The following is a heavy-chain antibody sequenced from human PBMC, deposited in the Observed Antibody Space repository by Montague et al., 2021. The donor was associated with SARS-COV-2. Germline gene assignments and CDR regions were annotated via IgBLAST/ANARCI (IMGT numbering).Heavy chain of an antibody. CDR3: ASLNYYDSSGYYSGGTPDEYFQH. J-gene: IGHJ1*01. CDR1: GFTFSSYE. Sequence: SLRLSCAASGFTFSSYERNWVRQAPGKGLEWVSYISSSGSTIYYADSVKGRFTISRDNAKNSLYLQMNSLRAEDTAVYYCASLNYYDSSGYYSGGTPDEYFQHWGQGTLVTVSS. V-gene: IGHV3-48*03. D-gene: IGHD3-22*01. CDR2: ISSSGSTI.